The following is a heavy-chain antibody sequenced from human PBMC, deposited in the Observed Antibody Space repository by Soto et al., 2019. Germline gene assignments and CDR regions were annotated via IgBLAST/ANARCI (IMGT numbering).Heavy chain of an antibody. J-gene: IGHJ6*02. V-gene: IGHV3-33*01. CDR1: GFTLSSYG. Sequence: GGSLRLSCAASGFTLSSYGMHWVRQAPGKGLEWVAVIWYDGSNKYYADSVKGRFTISRDNSKNTLYLQMNSLRAEDTAVYYCARPRYCSGGSCYRTYYYYGMDVWGQGTTVTVSS. CDR3: ARPRYCSGGSCYRTYYYYGMDV. CDR2: IWYDGSNK. D-gene: IGHD2-15*01.